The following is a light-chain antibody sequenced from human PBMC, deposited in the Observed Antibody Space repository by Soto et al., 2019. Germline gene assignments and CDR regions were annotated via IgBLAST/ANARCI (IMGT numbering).Light chain of an antibody. Sequence: QSVLTQPPSASGTPGQRVTISCSGSSSNIGSNYVYWYQQLPGTAPKLLIFRNNHRPSGVPDRFSGSKSGTSGSLAISGLRSEDEADYYCAAWDDSLSGVLFSEGTKLTVL. CDR2: RNN. J-gene: IGLJ2*01. CDR1: SSNIGSNY. CDR3: AAWDDSLSGVL. V-gene: IGLV1-47*01.